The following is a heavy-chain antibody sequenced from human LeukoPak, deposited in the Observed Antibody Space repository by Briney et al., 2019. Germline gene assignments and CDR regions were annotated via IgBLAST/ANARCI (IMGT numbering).Heavy chain of an antibody. Sequence: SSETLSLTCTVSGGSISSGDYYWSWIRQPPGKGLEWIGYIYYSGSTYYNPSLKSRVTISVDTSKNQFSLKRSSVTAADTAVYYCARWRSEGPFDYWGQGTLVTVSS. CDR1: GGSISSGDYY. J-gene: IGHJ4*02. V-gene: IGHV4-30-4*08. CDR3: ARWRSEGPFDY. CDR2: IYYSGST.